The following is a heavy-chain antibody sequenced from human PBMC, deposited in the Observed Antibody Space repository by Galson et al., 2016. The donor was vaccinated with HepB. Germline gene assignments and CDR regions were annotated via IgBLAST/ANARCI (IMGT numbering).Heavy chain of an antibody. CDR2: IYPGDSDT. CDR3: ARRRDTASSVRYFDY. D-gene: IGHD1-26*01. V-gene: IGHV5-51*01. CDR1: GYSFTSYW. J-gene: IGHJ4*02. Sequence: QSGAEVKKPGESLEISCKGSGYSFTSYWIAWVRQMPGKGLEWMGIIYPGDSDTRYSPSFQGQVTISVDKSISTAYLQWSSLKASDTAMYFCARRRDTASSVRYFDYWAQGTLVTVSS.